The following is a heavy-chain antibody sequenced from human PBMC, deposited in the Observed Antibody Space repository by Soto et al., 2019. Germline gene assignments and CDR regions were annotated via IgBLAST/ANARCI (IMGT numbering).Heavy chain of an antibody. CDR1: GGTFSSYA. J-gene: IGHJ6*02. V-gene: IGHV1-69*06. Sequence: QVQLVQSGAEVKKPGSSVKVSCKASGGTFSSYAISWVRQAPGQGLEWMGGIIPIFGTANYAQKFQGRVTIPARKSTSTAYIELRSLRSEGTAVYYCASASSGPNPPSYYYYNYGMDVRGQGTTVTASS. CDR2: IIPIFGTA. D-gene: IGHD3-22*01. CDR3: ASASSGPNPPSYYYYNYGMDV.